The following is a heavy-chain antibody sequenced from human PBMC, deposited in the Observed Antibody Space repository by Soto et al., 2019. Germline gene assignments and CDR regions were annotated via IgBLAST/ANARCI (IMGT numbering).Heavy chain of an antibody. D-gene: IGHD4-4*01. Sequence: RRLSCATSGFTFRFYDMHWVRQAPGKGLEWVAIISRDGNNKDYGDSVKGRFTISRDNSKNTLYLQMNSLRGEDTAVYYCAKDAYTPIRTTAHDSGGLDHWGRGTLVTVSS. V-gene: IGHV3-30*18. J-gene: IGHJ4*02. CDR2: ISRDGNNK. CDR3: AKDAYTPIRTTAHDSGGLDH. CDR1: GFTFRFYD.